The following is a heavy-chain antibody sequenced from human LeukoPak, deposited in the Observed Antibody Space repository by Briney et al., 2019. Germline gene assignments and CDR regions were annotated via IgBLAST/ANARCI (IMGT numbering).Heavy chain of an antibody. CDR3: AKASITWNYFDY. J-gene: IGHJ4*02. V-gene: IGHV3-23*01. Sequence: VGSLRLSCAASGFTFSSFAMSWVRQAPGKGLEWVSAISGSGGSTYYADSVKGRFTISRDNSKNTLSLQMNSLRAEDTAIYYCAKASITWNYFDYWGQGTLVTVSS. CDR2: ISGSGGST. CDR1: GFTFSSFA. D-gene: IGHD1-1*01.